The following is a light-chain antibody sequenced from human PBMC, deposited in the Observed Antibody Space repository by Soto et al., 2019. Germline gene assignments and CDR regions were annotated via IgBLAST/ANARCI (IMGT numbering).Light chain of an antibody. Sequence: QSVLTQPASVSRSPGQSITISCTGTSSDVGSYNLVSWYQQHPGKAAKLMIYEGSKRPSGVSNRFSGSKSGNTASLTISGLQAEDEADYYCCSYAGSSTWVFGGGTQLTVL. CDR1: SSDVGSYNL. V-gene: IGLV2-23*01. J-gene: IGLJ3*02. CDR3: CSYAGSSTWV. CDR2: EGS.